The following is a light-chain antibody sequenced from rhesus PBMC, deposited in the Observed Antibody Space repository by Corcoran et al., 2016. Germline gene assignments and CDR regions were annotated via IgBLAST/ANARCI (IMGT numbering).Light chain of an antibody. V-gene: IGKV1-74*01. Sequence: DIQMTQSPSSLSASVGDRVTITCRASENVNNYLHWYQQKPGKAPKLLLYKASTLQSGVPSRFSGSGSGTDFTLTSSILQPEDFATYYCQHSYGTPLTFGGGTKVELK. CDR3: QHSYGTPLT. CDR2: KAS. CDR1: ENVNNY. J-gene: IGKJ4*01.